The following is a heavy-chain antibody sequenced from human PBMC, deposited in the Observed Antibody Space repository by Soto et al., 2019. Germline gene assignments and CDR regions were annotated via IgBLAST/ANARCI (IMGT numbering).Heavy chain of an antibody. D-gene: IGHD1-26*01. CDR3: AKGGAIVAAGTRVYLYNAMDV. CDR2: INPNSGDT. J-gene: IGHJ6*02. CDR1: GYTFTGYY. Sequence: GASLKVSCKASGYTFTGYYVHWVQQAPGQGLEWMGWINPNSGDTYLAQRFQGRVTMNRDTSIGTAYMELRGLTSDDTAEYYCAKGGAIVAAGTRVYLYNAMDVWGQGXTVTVYS. V-gene: IGHV1-2*02.